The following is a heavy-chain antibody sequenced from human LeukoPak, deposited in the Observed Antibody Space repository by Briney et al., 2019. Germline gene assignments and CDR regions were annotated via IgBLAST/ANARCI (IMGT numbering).Heavy chain of an antibody. Sequence: NPSETLSLTCTVSGGSMSNYYWSWIRQPPGQALEWIAYIYYTGTTNYNPSLRSRVTISVDTSQNQFSLRMTSVNAADTAIYYCARHRDSSGYKYAFDVWGQGKMVTVSS. J-gene: IGHJ3*01. V-gene: IGHV4-59*08. D-gene: IGHD3-22*01. CDR3: ARHRDSSGYKYAFDV. CDR1: GGSMSNYY. CDR2: IYYTGTT.